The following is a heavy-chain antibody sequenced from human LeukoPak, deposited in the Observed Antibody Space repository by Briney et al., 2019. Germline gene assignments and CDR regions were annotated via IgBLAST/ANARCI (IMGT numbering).Heavy chain of an antibody. J-gene: IGHJ4*02. CDR3: ARYCSSTSCYNEVLDY. CDR2: IKQDGSEK. D-gene: IGHD2-2*02. Sequence: PGGSLRLSCAASGFTFSSYWMSWVRQAPGKGLEWVANIKQDGSEKYYVDSVKGRFTISRDNAKNSLDLQMNSLRAEDTAIYYCARYCSSTSCYNEVLDYWGQGTLVTVSS. V-gene: IGHV3-7*01. CDR1: GFTFSSYW.